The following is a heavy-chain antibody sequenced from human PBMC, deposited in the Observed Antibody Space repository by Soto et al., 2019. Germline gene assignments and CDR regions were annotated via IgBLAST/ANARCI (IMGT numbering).Heavy chain of an antibody. CDR1: GFTFTSYW. CDR3: ATYCSGGSCYSYDY. D-gene: IGHD2-15*01. Sequence: EVQLVESGGGLVQPGGSLRLSCAASGFTFTSYWMTWVRQAPGKGLEWVANINQDGSEKYYVDSVKGRFTISRDNAKNSLYLQMNSLRAEDTAVYYCATYCSGGSCYSYDYWGQGTLVTVSS. J-gene: IGHJ4*02. V-gene: IGHV3-7*01. CDR2: INQDGSEK.